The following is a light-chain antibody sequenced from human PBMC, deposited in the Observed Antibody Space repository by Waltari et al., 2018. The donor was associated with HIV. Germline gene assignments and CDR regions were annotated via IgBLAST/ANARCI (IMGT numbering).Light chain of an antibody. V-gene: IGKV1-39*01. J-gene: IGKJ1*01. CDR1: QSINSY. Sequence: DIQMTQSPSSLSASVGDRVTITCMARQSINSYLHWYQQKPGQAPKLLIYAASSLQSGGPSRFSGSGSGTDFTLTISSLQPEDFATYYGQQSYSTPRTFGQGTKVEIK. CDR2: AAS. CDR3: QQSYSTPRT.